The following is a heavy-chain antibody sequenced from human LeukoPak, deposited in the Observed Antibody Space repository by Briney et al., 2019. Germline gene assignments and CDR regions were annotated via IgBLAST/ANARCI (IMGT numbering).Heavy chain of an antibody. V-gene: IGHV3-7*01. D-gene: IGHD3-16*02. J-gene: IGHJ4*02. CDR3: ARVGPENDYVWGSYRYTFDY. CDR2: IKQDGSEK. Sequence: GGSLRLSCAASGFTFSSYWMSWVRQAPGKGLEWVANIKQDGSEKYYVDSVKGRFTISRDNAKNSLYLQMNSLRAEDTAVYYCARVGPENDYVWGSYRYTFDYWGQGTLVTVSS. CDR1: GFTFSSYW.